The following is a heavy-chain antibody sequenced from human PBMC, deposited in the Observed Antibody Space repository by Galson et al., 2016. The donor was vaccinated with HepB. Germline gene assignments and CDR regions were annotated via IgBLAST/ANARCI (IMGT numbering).Heavy chain of an antibody. Sequence: SLRLSCAGSGFTFSSYSLNWVRQAPGKGLEWVSYISGGSGTIYYADSVKGRFTISRDNSKNTLFLQMNGLRADDTAVYYCASDIYEGAMDVWGKGTTVTVSS. J-gene: IGHJ6*03. CDR2: ISGGSGTI. V-gene: IGHV3-48*01. CDR3: ASDIYEGAMDV. D-gene: IGHD5/OR15-5a*01. CDR1: GFTFSSYS.